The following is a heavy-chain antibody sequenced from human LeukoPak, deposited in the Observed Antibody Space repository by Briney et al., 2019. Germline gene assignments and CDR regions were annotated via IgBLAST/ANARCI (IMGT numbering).Heavy chain of an antibody. J-gene: IGHJ6*02. CDR1: GGSISSYY. V-gene: IGHV4-34*01. CDR2: INHSGST. D-gene: IGHD3-22*01. CDR3: ARALNYYDSSSRMDV. Sequence: PSETLSLTCTVSGGSISSYYWSWIRQPPGKGLEWIGEINHSGSTNYNPSLKSRVTISVDTSKNQFSLKLSSVTAADTAVYYCARALNYYDSSSRMDVWGQGTTVTVSS.